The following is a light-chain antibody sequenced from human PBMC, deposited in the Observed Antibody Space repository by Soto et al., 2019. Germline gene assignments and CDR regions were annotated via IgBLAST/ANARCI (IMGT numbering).Light chain of an antibody. V-gene: IGKV1-39*01. CDR3: LQSYRTPLT. CDR1: QSISSW. CDR2: GAS. J-gene: IGKJ4*01. Sequence: DIQMTQYPSPLPASVGDRFTITCRASQSISSWLAWYQQKPGKAPNLLIFGASTLQSGVPSRFSGSGSGTDFTLTISSLQPEDFATYYCLQSYRTPLTFGGGTKVDIK.